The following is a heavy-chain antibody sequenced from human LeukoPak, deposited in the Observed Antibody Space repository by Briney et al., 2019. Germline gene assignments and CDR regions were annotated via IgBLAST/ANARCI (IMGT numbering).Heavy chain of an antibody. Sequence: GGSLRLSCAASGFTFSSYSMNWVRQAPGKGLEWVAFIRSDGSDKYYADSVKGRFTISRGNSKNTMYLQMSSLRGEDTAVYYCAKERDLVAATYYFDYLGQGTLVTVSS. CDR3: AKERDLVAATYYFDY. J-gene: IGHJ4*02. D-gene: IGHD5-12*01. CDR2: IRSDGSDK. CDR1: GFTFSSYS. V-gene: IGHV3-30*02.